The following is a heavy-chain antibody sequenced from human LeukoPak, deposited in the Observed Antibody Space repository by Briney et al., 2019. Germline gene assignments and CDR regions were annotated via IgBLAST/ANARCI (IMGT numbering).Heavy chain of an antibody. D-gene: IGHD6-6*01. V-gene: IGHV5-51*01. CDR3: ARYSSSSARSQIDN. J-gene: IGHJ4*02. CDR2: IYPGDSDT. Sequence: GESLKISCQGSGYSFTTYWIGWVRQMPGKGLEWMGIIYPGDSDTRYSPSFQGQVTVSVDKSISIAYLQWSSLKASDTAMYYCARYSSSSARSQIDNWGQGTLVTVSS. CDR1: GYSFTTYW.